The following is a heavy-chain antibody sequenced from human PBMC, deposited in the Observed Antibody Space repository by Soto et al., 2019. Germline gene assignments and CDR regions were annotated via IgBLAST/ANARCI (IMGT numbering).Heavy chain of an antibody. CDR3: ARSQGSSTSLEIYYYYYYGMDV. Sequence: QVQLVQSGAEVKKPGSSVKVSCKASVGTFSSYAISWVRQAPGQGLEWRGGIIPISDTTNYAQKFQGRVTITADESTSTAYMELSSLRSEDTAVYYCARSQGSSTSLEIYYYYYYGMDVWGQGTTVTVSS. CDR1: VGTFSSYA. V-gene: IGHV1-69*01. CDR2: IIPISDTT. J-gene: IGHJ6*02. D-gene: IGHD2-2*01.